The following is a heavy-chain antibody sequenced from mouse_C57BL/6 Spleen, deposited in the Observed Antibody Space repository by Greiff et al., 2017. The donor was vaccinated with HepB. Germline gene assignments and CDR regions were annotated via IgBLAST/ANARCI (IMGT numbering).Heavy chain of an antibody. CDR1: GYTFTSYW. V-gene: IGHV1-55*01. CDR3: ATIRTVVATDDY. CDR2: IYPGSGST. D-gene: IGHD1-1*01. Sequence: QVQLQQPGAELVKPGASVKMSCKASGYTFTSYWITWVKQRPGQGLEWIGDIYPGSGSTNYNEKFKSKATLTVDTSSSTAYMQLSSQTSEDSAVYYSATIRTVVATDDYWGQGTTLTVSS. J-gene: IGHJ2*01.